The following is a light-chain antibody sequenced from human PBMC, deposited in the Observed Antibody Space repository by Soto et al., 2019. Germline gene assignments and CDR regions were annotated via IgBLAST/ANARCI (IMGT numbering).Light chain of an antibody. CDR2: SAS. Sequence: EIVLTQSPATLSLSPGERATLPCRASQSVSSNLAWYQQKPGQAPRLLIYSASTRAIGIPARFSASGSGTDFTLTISRLEPEDFAVYYCQQYAKAPLTFGQGTKVDIK. CDR3: QQYAKAPLT. J-gene: IGKJ1*01. V-gene: IGKV3-20*01. CDR1: QSVSSN.